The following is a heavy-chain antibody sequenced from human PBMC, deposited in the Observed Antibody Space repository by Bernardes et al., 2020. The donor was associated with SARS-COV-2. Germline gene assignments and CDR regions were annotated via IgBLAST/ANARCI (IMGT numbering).Heavy chain of an antibody. CDR2: ISVSGSNT. J-gene: IGHJ5*02. D-gene: IGHD5-12*01. Sequence: GGSLSLSCTASGFTFSNYAMTWVRQAPGKGLEWVSRISVSGSNTFYADSVKGRFTISRDNSKNTLSLQMNSLRGDDTATYYCAKDERWLQYSWGQGTLVTVSS. V-gene: IGHV3-23*01. CDR3: AKDERWLQYS. CDR1: GFTFSNYA.